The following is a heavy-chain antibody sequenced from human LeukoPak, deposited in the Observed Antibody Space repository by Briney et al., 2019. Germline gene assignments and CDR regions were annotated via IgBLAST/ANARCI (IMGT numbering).Heavy chain of an antibody. CDR3: ARQYSSGWSYYYGLDV. D-gene: IGHD6-19*01. Sequence: SQTLSLTFAISGDSVSSNSAAWNWIRQSPSRGLEWLGRTYYRSKWYNDYEVSVKSRITINPDTTKNQVSLQLNSVTPEDTAVYYCARQYSSGWSYYYGLDVWGQGTTVTVSS. CDR2: TYYRSKWYN. J-gene: IGHJ6*02. CDR1: GDSVSSNSAA. V-gene: IGHV6-1*01.